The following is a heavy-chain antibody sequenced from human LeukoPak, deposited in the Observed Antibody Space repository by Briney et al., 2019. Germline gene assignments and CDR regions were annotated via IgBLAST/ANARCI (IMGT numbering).Heavy chain of an antibody. V-gene: IGHV4-39*01. CDR3: ARPVPSGPAYYYGSGRNWFDP. J-gene: IGHJ5*02. CDR2: IYYSGST. CDR1: GGSISSSSYY. Sequence: PSETLSLTCTVSGGSISSSSYYWGSIRQPPGKGLEWIGRIYYSGSTYYNSSLKSRVTISVDTSKNQFSLNLSSVTAADTAVYYCARPVPSGPAYYYGSGRNWFDPWGQGTLVTVSS. D-gene: IGHD3-10*01.